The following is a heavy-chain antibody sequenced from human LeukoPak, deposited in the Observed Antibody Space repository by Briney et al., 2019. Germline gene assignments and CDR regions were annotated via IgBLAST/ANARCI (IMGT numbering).Heavy chain of an antibody. V-gene: IGHV4-59*01. CDR3: ARAWATDYFDY. CDR2: MYYSGTI. Sequence: PSETLSLTCTVSGGSISSYYWSWIRQPPGKGLEWIGYMYYSGTIKYNPSLKSRVTISVDTSKNQFSLKLSSVTAVDTAMYYCARAWATDYFDYWGQGTLVTVSS. J-gene: IGHJ4*02. CDR1: GGSISSYY.